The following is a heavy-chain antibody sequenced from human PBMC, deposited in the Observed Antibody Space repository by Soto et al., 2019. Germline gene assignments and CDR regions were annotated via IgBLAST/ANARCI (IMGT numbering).Heavy chain of an antibody. J-gene: IGHJ4*02. CDR3: ARAAYYYDSSGYRPPDY. D-gene: IGHD3-22*01. CDR2: IIPIFGTA. CDR1: GGTFSSYA. Sequence: QVQLVQSGAEVKKPGSSVKVSCKASGGTFSSYAISWVRQAPGQGLEWMGGIIPIFGTANYAQKFQGRVTITADESTSTGYMELSSLRSEDTAVYYCARAAYYYDSSGYRPPDYWGQGTLVTVAS. V-gene: IGHV1-69*01.